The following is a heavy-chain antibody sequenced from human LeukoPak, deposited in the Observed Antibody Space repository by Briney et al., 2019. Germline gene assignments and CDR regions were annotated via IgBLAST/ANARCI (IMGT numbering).Heavy chain of an antibody. V-gene: IGHV3-30*02. D-gene: IGHD6-13*01. J-gene: IGHJ4*02. CDR2: IRNDGSTK. CDR3: AKTHSSSWGIFDY. CDR1: GFTFSSYG. Sequence: GGSLGLSCATSGFTFSSYGMHWVRQAPGKGLEWVAFIRNDGSTKYFADSVKGRFTISRDNSKNTLYLQMNSLRAEDTAVYYCAKTHSSSWGIFDYWGQGTLVTVSS.